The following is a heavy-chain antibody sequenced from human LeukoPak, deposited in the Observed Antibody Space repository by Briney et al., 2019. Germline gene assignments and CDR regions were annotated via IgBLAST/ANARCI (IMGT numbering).Heavy chain of an antibody. D-gene: IGHD3-10*01. V-gene: IGHV3-23*01. CDR2: ISGGST. CDR3: AKDPLWFGELLYYFDY. J-gene: IGHJ4*02. CDR1: GFTFSSYA. Sequence: GGSLRLSCAASGFTFSSYAMSWVRQAPGKGLEWVSAISGGSTYYADSVKGRFTISRDNSKNTLYLQMNSLRAEDTAVYYCAKDPLWFGELLYYFDYWGQGTLVTVSS.